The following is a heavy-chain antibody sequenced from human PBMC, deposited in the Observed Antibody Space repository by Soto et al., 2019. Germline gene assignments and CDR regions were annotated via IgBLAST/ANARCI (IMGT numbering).Heavy chain of an antibody. D-gene: IGHD3-3*01. CDR1: GGSISSTTYY. Sequence: PSETLSLTCTVSGGSISSTTYYWGWIRQPPGKGLEWVASIYYSGSTYYSPSLKSRVTLSVDTSENQFSLKLSSVTAADTAIYYCARLFVIGSPGAVDYWGQGTLVTVSS. CDR2: IYYSGST. CDR3: ARLFVIGSPGAVDY. V-gene: IGHV4-39*01. J-gene: IGHJ4*02.